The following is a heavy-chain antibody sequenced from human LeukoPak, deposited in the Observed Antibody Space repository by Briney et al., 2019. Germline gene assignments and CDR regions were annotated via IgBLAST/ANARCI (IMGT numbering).Heavy chain of an antibody. D-gene: IGHD5-18*01. V-gene: IGHV4-34*01. J-gene: IGHJ6*02. CDR2: INHSGST. Sequence: PSETLSLTCAVYGGSFSGYYWSWIRQPPGKGLEWIGEINHSGSTNYNPSLKSRVTISVNTSKNQFSLKLSSVTAADTAVYYCARVRIQLWSRSHYYYYGMDVWGQGTTVTVSS. CDR1: GGSFSGYY. CDR3: ARVRIQLWSRSHYYYYGMDV.